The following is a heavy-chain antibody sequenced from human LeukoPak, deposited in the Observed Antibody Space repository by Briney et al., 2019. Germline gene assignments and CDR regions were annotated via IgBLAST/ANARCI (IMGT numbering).Heavy chain of an antibody. V-gene: IGHV3-11*04. CDR3: ARGSFLITFGGLIV. Sequence: GGSLRLSCAASGFTVSSNYMSWIRQAPGKGLEWLSYIGSSNTIYSADSVKGRFTISRDNAKNSLYLQMNSLRAEDTAVYYCARGSFLITFGGLIVWGQGTLVTVSS. D-gene: IGHD3-16*02. CDR2: IGSSNTI. J-gene: IGHJ4*02. CDR1: GFTVSSNY.